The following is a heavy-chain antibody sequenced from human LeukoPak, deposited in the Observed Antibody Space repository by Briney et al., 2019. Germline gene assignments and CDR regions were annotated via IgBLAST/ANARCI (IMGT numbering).Heavy chain of an antibody. CDR2: IISDGSSA. V-gene: IGHV3-74*01. J-gene: IGHJ4*02. CDR1: GFTFKDYW. CDR3: ARGGNSSWDY. D-gene: IGHD6-6*01. Sequence: GGSLRLSCAASGFTFKDYWMHWVRQAPGKGLVWVARIISDGSSASYADSVKGRFTISRDNAKNSLYLQMNSLRVEDTAVYYCARGGNSSWDYWGQGALVTVSS.